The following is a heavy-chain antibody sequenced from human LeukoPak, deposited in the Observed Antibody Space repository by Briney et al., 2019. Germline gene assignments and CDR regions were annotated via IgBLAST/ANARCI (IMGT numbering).Heavy chain of an antibody. CDR1: GYTFTGYY. CDR2: INPNSGGT. D-gene: IGHD3-10*01. V-gene: IGHV1-2*02. CDR3: AREKDYYGSGSYYGY. Sequence: ASVKVSCEASGYTFTGYYMHWVRQAPGQGLEWMGWINPNSGGTNYAQKFQGRVTMTRDTSISTAYMELSRLRSDDTAVYYCAREKDYYGSGSYYGYWGQGTLVTVSS. J-gene: IGHJ4*02.